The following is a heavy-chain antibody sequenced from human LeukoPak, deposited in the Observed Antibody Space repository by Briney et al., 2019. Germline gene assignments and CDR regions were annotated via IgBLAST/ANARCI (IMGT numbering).Heavy chain of an antibody. CDR1: GYTFTSYG. D-gene: IGHD2-15*01. CDR2: ISAYNGNT. Sequence: ASVKVSCKSSGYTFTSYGIRWVRQAPAQGLGWMGCISAYNGNTNYAQKHQGRVTMTTDTSTSTAYMELRSLRSDDTAVHYCAKEMSSSLLPERDYYYGMDVWGQGTTVTVSS. CDR3: AKEMSSSLLPERDYYYGMDV. V-gene: IGHV1-18*01. J-gene: IGHJ6*02.